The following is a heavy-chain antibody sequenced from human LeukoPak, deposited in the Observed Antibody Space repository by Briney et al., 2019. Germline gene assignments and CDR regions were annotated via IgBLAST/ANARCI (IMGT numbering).Heavy chain of an antibody. CDR2: MNPNSGNK. CDR1: GYTFTSYD. D-gene: IGHD3-3*01. Sequence: DSVKVSCKASGYTFTSYDINWVRQAQGEGMEWMGWMNPNSGNKDYAQKFQGRVTITRNNSKRTAYMEMSSLRSEDTAVYYCARARRFLEWLPVNWFDPWGQGTLVTVSS. CDR3: ARARRFLEWLPVNWFDP. V-gene: IGHV1-8*01. J-gene: IGHJ5*02.